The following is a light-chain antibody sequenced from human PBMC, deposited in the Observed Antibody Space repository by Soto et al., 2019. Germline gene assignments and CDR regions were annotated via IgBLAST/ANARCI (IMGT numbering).Light chain of an antibody. CDR1: QTISSNY. J-gene: IGKJ1*01. Sequence: EIVLTQSPGTLSVSPGERATLSCRASQTISSNYLAWYQQKPGQAPSLLIYGTSSMATGIPDRFSGSGSGTDFTLTIRRLEPEDSAIYYCQQYVSWTFGQGTKVEIK. CDR3: QQYVSWT. V-gene: IGKV3-20*01. CDR2: GTS.